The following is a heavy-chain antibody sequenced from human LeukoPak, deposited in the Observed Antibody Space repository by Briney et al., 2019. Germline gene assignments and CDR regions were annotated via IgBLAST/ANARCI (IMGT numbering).Heavy chain of an antibody. CDR3: ARSLVVVVPAARGDWFDP. Sequence: ASVKVSCKASGDTFTSYGISWVRQAPGQGLEWMGWISAYNGNTNYAQKLQGRVTMTTDTSTSTAYMELRSLRSDDTAVYYCARSLVVVVPAARGDWFDPWGQGTLVTVSS. V-gene: IGHV1-18*01. D-gene: IGHD2-2*01. CDR1: GDTFTSYG. CDR2: ISAYNGNT. J-gene: IGHJ5*02.